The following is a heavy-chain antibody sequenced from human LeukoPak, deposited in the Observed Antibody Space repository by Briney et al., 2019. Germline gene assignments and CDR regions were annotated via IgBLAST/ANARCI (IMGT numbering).Heavy chain of an antibody. V-gene: IGHV4-30-4*08. J-gene: IGHJ4*02. CDR2: IYYSGSN. D-gene: IGHD1-26*01. Sequence: PSETLSLTCTVSGGSISSGDYYWSWIRQPPGKGLEWIGYIYYSGSNYYNPSLKSRVTISGDTSKNQFSLKLSSVTAADTAVYYCASNSGSYRQIDYWGQGTLVTVSS. CDR1: GGSISSGDYY. CDR3: ASNSGSYRQIDY.